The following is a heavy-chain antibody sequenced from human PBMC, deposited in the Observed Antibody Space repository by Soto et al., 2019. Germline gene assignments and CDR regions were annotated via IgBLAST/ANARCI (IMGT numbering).Heavy chain of an antibody. V-gene: IGHV4-31*03. D-gene: IGHD6-6*01. Sequence: QVQLQESGPGLVKPSQTLSLTCNVSGESISSGGYYWSWIRHHPGKGLEWIGYIYDSESAYYNPSIKSRVTISMDTSKNHSAMRLRSVTGADTAVYYCARASSSSSAADYWGKGTLVTVSS. CDR3: ARASSSSSAADY. CDR2: IYDSESA. CDR1: GESISSGGYY. J-gene: IGHJ4*02.